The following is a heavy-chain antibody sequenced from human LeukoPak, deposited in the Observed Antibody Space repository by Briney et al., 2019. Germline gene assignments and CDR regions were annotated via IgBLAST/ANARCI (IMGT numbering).Heavy chain of an antibody. D-gene: IGHD6-6*01. CDR1: GDSISSSIYY. Sequence: PSETLSLTCTVSGDSISSSIYYWGWIRQPPGKGLEWIGSIYYTGSTYYNPSLKSRVTISVDTSKNQFSLKLSSVTAADTAVYYCASGIAALHWGQGTLVTVSS. CDR2: IYYTGST. CDR3: ASGIAALH. J-gene: IGHJ4*02. V-gene: IGHV4-39*07.